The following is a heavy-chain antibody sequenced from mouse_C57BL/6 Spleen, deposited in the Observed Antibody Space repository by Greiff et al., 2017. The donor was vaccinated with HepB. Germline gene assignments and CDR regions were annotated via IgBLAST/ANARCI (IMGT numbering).Heavy chain of an antibody. CDR1: GFTFSSYA. Sequence: EVQGVESGGGLVKPGGSLKLSCAASGFTFSSYAMSWVRQTPEKRLEWVATISDGGSYTYYPDNVKGRFTISRDNAKNKLYLQMSHLKSEDTAMYYCARYYYGSSYPFAYWGQGTLVTVSA. V-gene: IGHV5-4*01. CDR3: ARYYYGSSYPFAY. D-gene: IGHD1-1*01. J-gene: IGHJ3*01. CDR2: ISDGGSYT.